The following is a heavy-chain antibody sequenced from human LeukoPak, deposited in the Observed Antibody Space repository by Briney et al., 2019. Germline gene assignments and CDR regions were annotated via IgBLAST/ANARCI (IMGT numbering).Heavy chain of an antibody. CDR3: ARHVFSGYDYLGYNWFDP. V-gene: IGHV4-39*01. Sequence: SETLSLTCTVSGGSISSSSYYWGWIRQPPGKGLEWIGSIYYSGSTYYNPSLKSRVTISVDTSKNQFSLKLSSVTAADTAVYYCARHVFSGYDYLGYNWFDPWGQGTLVTVSS. CDR1: GGSISSSSYY. J-gene: IGHJ5*02. D-gene: IGHD5-12*01. CDR2: IYYSGST.